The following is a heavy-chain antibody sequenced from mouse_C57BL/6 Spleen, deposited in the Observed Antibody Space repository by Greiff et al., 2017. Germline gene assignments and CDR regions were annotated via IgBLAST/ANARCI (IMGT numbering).Heavy chain of an antibody. J-gene: IGHJ3*01. V-gene: IGHV6-3*01. CDR2: IRLKSDNYAT. CDR3: TLTLFAY. Sequence: DVKLQESGGGLVQPGGSMKLSCVASGFTFSNYWMNWVRQSPEKGLEWVAQIRLKSDNYATHYAESVKGRFTISRDDSKSSVYLQMNNLRAEDTGIYYCTLTLFAYWGQGTLVTVSA. CDR1: GFTFSNYW.